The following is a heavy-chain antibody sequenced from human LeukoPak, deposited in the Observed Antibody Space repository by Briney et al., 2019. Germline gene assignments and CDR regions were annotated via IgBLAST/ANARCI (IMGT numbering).Heavy chain of an antibody. CDR3: ATHIKAAAGTEP. V-gene: IGHV1-69*06. J-gene: IGHJ5*02. D-gene: IGHD6-13*01. CDR2: IIPIFGTA. CDR1: GATFSSYA. Sequence: ASVKLSCKASGATFSSYAISWVRQAPGQGLEWMGRIIPIFGTANYAQKFQGRVTITADKSTSTAYMELSSLRSEDTAVYYCATHIKAAAGTEPWGQGTLVTVSS.